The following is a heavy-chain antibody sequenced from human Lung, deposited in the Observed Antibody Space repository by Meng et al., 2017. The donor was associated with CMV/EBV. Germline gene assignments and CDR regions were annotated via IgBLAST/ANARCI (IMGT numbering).Heavy chain of an antibody. CDR3: TKDPPYPGGRYSGL. Sequence: ESLKISCAASGIICRNAWMTWVRQVPGKGLEWFGRIKSIFDGATSDYAAPLKGRFIISRDDSKNTLYLQMNRLKTENTGVYYCTKDPPYPGGRYSGLWGQGTLVIGSS. J-gene: IGHJ1*01. V-gene: IGHV3-15*01. CDR2: IKSIFDGATS. CDR1: GIICRNAW. D-gene: IGHD2-21*01.